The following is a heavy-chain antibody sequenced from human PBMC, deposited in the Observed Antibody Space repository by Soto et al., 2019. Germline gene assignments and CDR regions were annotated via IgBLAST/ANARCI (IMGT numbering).Heavy chain of an antibody. CDR1: GYTFTGYY. Sequence: ASVKVSCKASGYTFTGYYMHWVRQAPGQGLEWMGWINPNIGGTNYAQKFQGWVTMTRDTSISTAYMELSRLRSDDTAVYYCARVSAGGRTGYDYWGQGTLVTVSS. J-gene: IGHJ4*02. CDR3: ARVSAGGRTGYDY. CDR2: INPNIGGT. D-gene: IGHD1-26*01. V-gene: IGHV1-2*04.